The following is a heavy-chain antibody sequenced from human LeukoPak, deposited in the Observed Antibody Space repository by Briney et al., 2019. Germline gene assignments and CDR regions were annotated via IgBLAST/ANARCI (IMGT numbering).Heavy chain of an antibody. CDR3: ARAASLDY. CDR1: GYTFTSYA. D-gene: IGHD2-2*01. V-gene: IGHV7-4-1*02. CDR2: INTNTGKP. Sequence: ASVKVSCKASGYTFTSYAMNWVRQAPGQGLEWMGWINTNTGKPTYAQGFAGRFVFSLDSSVSTAYLQINSLNAEGTAVYYCARAASLDYWGQGTLVTVSS. J-gene: IGHJ4*02.